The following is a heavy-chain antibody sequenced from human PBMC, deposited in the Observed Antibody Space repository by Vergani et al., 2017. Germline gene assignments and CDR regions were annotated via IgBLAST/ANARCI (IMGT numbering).Heavy chain of an antibody. CDR3: VRGSDFRSPGWFDT. CDR1: GFSLSSYA. J-gene: IGHJ5*02. V-gene: IGHV1-18*01. D-gene: IGHD3-3*01. CDR2: ISAHNGYT. Sequence: QVQVLQSGIEVKKSGASVKVSCKASGFSLSSYAINWVRQAPGQGLEWMGWISAHNGYTDSPQKFQGRVTMTTETSTLTAYLELRNLTFDDTAVYYCVRGSDFRSPGWFDTWGQGTLVTVSS.